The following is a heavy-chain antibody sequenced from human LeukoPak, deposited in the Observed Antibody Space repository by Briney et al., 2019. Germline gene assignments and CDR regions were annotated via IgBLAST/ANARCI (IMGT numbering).Heavy chain of an antibody. CDR1: GFTFSSYA. D-gene: IGHD6-19*01. Sequence: GGSLRLSCAASGFTFSSYAVSWVRQAPGKGLEWVSAISGSGGSTYYADSVKGRFTISRDNSKNTLYLQMNSLRAEDTTIYYCAKGISGWYLYYFDYWGQGTLVTVSS. CDR3: AKGISGWYLYYFDY. J-gene: IGHJ4*02. CDR2: ISGSGGST. V-gene: IGHV3-23*01.